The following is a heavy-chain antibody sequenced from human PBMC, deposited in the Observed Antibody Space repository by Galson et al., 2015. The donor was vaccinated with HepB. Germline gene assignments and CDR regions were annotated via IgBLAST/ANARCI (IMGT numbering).Heavy chain of an antibody. J-gene: IGHJ4*02. CDR3: ARRRAHDYGDYYFDY. Sequence: SLRLSCAASGFTVSSNYMSWVRQAPGKGLEWVSVIYSGGSTYYADSVKGGFTISRDNSKNTLYLQMNSLRAEDTAVYYCARRRAHDYGDYYFDYWGQGTLVTVSS. D-gene: IGHD4-17*01. CDR1: GFTVSSNY. V-gene: IGHV3-66*04. CDR2: IYSGGST.